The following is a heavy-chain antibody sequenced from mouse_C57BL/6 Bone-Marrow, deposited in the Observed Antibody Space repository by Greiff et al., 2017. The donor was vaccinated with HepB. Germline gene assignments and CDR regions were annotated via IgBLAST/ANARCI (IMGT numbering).Heavy chain of an antibody. CDR3: ARTLYGNYPWYFDV. D-gene: IGHD2-1*01. J-gene: IGHJ1*03. V-gene: IGHV1-50*01. CDR1: GYTFTSYW. Sequence: VQLQQPGAELVKPGASVKLSCKASGYTFTSYWMQWVKQRPGQGLEWIGEIDPSDSYTNYNQKFKGKATLTVDTSSSTAYMQLSSLTSEDSAVYYCARTLYGNYPWYFDVWGTGTTVTVSS. CDR2: IDPSDSYT.